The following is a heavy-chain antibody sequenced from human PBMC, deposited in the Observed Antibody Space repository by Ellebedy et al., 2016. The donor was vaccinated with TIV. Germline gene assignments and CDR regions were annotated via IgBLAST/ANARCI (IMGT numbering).Heavy chain of an antibody. CDR3: AKDLGRWLQYFDY. J-gene: IGHJ4*02. Sequence: GGSLRLSCTASGFSLSTYGVHWVRQAPGKGLGWVAGMLYDGSDEYYADSVKGRFTISRGNSKNTLYLQMNSLRAEDTAVYYCAKDLGRWLQYFDYWGQGILVTVSS. D-gene: IGHD5-24*01. CDR2: MLYDGSDE. V-gene: IGHV3-30*18. CDR1: GFSLSTYG.